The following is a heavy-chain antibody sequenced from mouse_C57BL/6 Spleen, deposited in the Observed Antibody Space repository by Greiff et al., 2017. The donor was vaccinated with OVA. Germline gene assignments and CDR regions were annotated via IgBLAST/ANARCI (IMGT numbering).Heavy chain of an antibody. CDR2: IHPNSGST. V-gene: IGHV1-64*01. CDR3: ARSPYYGSLYFDV. Sequence: VQLQQPGAELVKPGASVKLSCKASGYTFTSHWMHWVKQRPGQGLEWIGMIHPNSGSTNYNEKFKSKATLTVDKSSSTAYMQLSSLTSEDSAVYYCARSPYYGSLYFDVWGTGTTVTVSS. D-gene: IGHD1-1*01. CDR1: GYTFTSHW. J-gene: IGHJ1*03.